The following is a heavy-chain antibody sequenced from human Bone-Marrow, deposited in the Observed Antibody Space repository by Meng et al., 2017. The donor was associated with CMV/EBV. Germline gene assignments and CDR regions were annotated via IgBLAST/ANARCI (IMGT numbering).Heavy chain of an antibody. V-gene: IGHV1-2*02. D-gene: IGHD2-2*01. Sequence: ASVKVSCKASGYTFTGYYMHWVRQAPGQGLEWMGWINPNSGGTNYAQKCQGRVTMTRDTSISTAYMELSRLRSDDTAVYYCARDSYCSSTSCYHWYFDLWGRGTLVTVSS. CDR1: GYTFTGYY. J-gene: IGHJ2*01. CDR3: ARDSYCSSTSCYHWYFDL. CDR2: INPNSGGT.